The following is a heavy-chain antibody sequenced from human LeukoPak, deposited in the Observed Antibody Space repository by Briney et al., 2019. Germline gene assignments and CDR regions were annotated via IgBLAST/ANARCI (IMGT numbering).Heavy chain of an antibody. D-gene: IGHD6-19*01. CDR3: ARGSSAWPRNAFDI. V-gene: IGHV3-11*01. J-gene: IGHJ3*02. CDR2: ISSSGTAT. Sequence: GGSLRLSCAASGFTVSATYIGWVRQAPGKGLEWVLYISSSGTATHYADSVRGRFTISRDNANSSLFLQMNSLRVEDTAVYFCARGSSAWPRNAFDIWGQGTMVTVSS. CDR1: GFTVSATY.